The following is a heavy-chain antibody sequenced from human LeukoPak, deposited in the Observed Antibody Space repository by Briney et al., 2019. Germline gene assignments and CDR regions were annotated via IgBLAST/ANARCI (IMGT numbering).Heavy chain of an antibody. D-gene: IGHD4-17*01. CDR1: GGSISSGDYY. CDR2: IYYSGST. V-gene: IGHV4-30-4*01. CDR3: ARDPMTTRAFDI. Sequence: SETLSLTCTVSGGSISSGDYYWSWIRQPPGKGLEWIGYIYYSGSTYYNPSLKSRVTISVDTSKNQFSLQLSSVTAADTAVYYCARDPMTTRAFDIWGQGTMVTVSS. J-gene: IGHJ3*02.